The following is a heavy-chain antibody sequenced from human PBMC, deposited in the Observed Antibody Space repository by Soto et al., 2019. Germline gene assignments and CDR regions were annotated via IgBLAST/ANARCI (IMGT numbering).Heavy chain of an antibody. V-gene: IGHV4-59*01. CDR2: IYYSGST. J-gene: IGHJ6*03. D-gene: IGHD2-2*01. CDR3: ARVSSSTSWDYYYYYMVV. Sequence: QVQLQESGPGLVKPSETLSLTCTVSGGSISSYYWSWIRQPPGKGLEWIGYIYYSGSTNYNPSLKSRVTISVDTAKNQFSLTLSSVTAAATAVYYCARVSSSTSWDYYYYYMVVWVKGTTVTVSS. CDR1: GGSISSYY.